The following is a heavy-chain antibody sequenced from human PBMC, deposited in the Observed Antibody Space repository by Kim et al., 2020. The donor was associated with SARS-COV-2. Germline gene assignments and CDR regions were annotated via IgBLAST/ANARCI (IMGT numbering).Heavy chain of an antibody. CDR3: ARAPAQGGWFDP. D-gene: IGHD2-15*01. V-gene: IGHV4-4*07. Sequence: SDPPSLKSRFTMERERAKNKVSLKLTSVTAADTAVYYCARAPAQGGWFDPWGQGTLVTVSS. J-gene: IGHJ5*02.